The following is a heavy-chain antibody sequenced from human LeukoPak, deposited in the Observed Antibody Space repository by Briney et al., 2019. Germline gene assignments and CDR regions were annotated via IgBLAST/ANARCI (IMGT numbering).Heavy chain of an antibody. Sequence: GGSLRLSCAASGFALSDYWMHWVRQAPGKGLVWVSRINSEGGLISYADSVKGRFTIYRDNAKNTLYLQMNSLTAEDTAMYYWTRAAEQRPIDYWGQGTLVTVSS. CDR1: GFALSDYW. CDR2: INSEGGLI. D-gene: IGHD6-25*01. CDR3: TRAAEQRPIDY. V-gene: IGHV3-74*01. J-gene: IGHJ4*02.